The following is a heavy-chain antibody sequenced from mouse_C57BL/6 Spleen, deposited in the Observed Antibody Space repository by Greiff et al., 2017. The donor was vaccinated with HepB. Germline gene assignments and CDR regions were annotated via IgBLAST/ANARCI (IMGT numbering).Heavy chain of an antibody. J-gene: IGHJ4*01. D-gene: IGHD2-2*01. V-gene: IGHV1-72*01. Sequence: VQLQQPGAELVKPGASVKLSCKASGYTFTSYWMHWVKQRPGRGLGWIGRIDPNSGGTKYNEKFKSKATLTVDKPSSTAYMQLSSLTSEDSAVYYWARRGMAGYDEGYAMDYWGQGTSVTVSS. CDR2: IDPNSGGT. CDR1: GYTFTSYW. CDR3: ARRGMAGYDEGYAMDY.